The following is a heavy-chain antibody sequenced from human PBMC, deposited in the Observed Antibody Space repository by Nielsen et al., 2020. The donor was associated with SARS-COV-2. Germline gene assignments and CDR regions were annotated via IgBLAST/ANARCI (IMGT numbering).Heavy chain of an antibody. CDR1: GYTFTSYA. CDR2: INTNTGNP. V-gene: IGHV7-4-1*02. D-gene: IGHD1-26*01. Sequence: ASVKVSCKASGYTFTSYAMNWVRQAPGQGLEWMGWINTNTGNPTYAQGFTGRFVFSLDTSVSTAYLQISSLKAEDTAVYYCARVKVVRYSGQSDFDYWGQGTLVTVSS. CDR3: ARVKVVRYSGQSDFDY. J-gene: IGHJ4*02.